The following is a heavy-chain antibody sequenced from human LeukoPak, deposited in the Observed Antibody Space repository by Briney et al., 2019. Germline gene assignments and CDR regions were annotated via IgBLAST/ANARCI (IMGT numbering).Heavy chain of an antibody. V-gene: IGHV3-66*01. Sequence: PGGSLRLSCAASGFTVSSNYMSWVRQAPGKGLEWVSVIYSGGSTYYADSVKGRFTISRDNSKNMLYLQMNSLRAEDTAVYYCARAGTMVRGVFDYWGQGTLVTVSS. CDR3: ARAGTMVRGVFDY. CDR1: GFTVSSNY. D-gene: IGHD3-10*01. J-gene: IGHJ4*02. CDR2: IYSGGST.